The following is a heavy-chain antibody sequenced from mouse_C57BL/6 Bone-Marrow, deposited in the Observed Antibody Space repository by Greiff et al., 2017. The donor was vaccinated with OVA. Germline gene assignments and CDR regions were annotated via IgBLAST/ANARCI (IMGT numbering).Heavy chain of an antibody. D-gene: IGHD1-1*01. J-gene: IGHJ3*01. CDR1: GFTFSDYY. Sequence: EVKLMESGGGLVQPGGSLKLSCAASGFTFSDYYMYWVRQTPEKRLEWVAYISTGGGSTYYPDTVKGRFTISRDNAKNTLYLQLSRLKSEDTAMYYCAIYYGSSPWFAYWGQGTLVTVSA. V-gene: IGHV5-12*01. CDR3: AIYYGSSPWFAY. CDR2: ISTGGGST.